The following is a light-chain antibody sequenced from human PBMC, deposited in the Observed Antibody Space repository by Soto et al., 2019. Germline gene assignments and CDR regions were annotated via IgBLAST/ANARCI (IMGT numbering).Light chain of an antibody. CDR3: QQYSNWPLT. Sequence: DIKMTQSPSSVSASVGDRVTLTCLASQGISSWLAWYQQKPGKAPKLLIYAASSLQSGVPSRFSGSGSGTDFTLTISSLQSEDFAVYYCQQYSNWPLTFGGGTKVDIK. CDR2: AAS. V-gene: IGKV1-12*01. CDR1: QGISSW. J-gene: IGKJ4*01.